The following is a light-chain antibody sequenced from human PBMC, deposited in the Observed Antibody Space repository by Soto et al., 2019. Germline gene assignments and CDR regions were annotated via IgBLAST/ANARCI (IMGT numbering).Light chain of an antibody. CDR1: QSVGNNY. Sequence: EIVLTQSPGTLSLSPGERATLTCRASQSVGNNYLAWYQRKPRQAPRLLIHGASNRATGIPDRFSGSGSGTDFALTLSRLEPEDFAVCYCQQYAASPVTFGGGTKVEIK. J-gene: IGKJ4*01. V-gene: IGKV3-20*01. CDR2: GAS. CDR3: QQYAASPVT.